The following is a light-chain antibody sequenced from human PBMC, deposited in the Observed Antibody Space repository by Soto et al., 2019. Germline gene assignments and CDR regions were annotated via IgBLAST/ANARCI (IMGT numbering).Light chain of an antibody. Sequence: QSALTQPPSASGSPGQSVTISCTGTSSDVGASNYVSWYQQHSDKAPKLMIYEVSKRPSGVPDRFSGSKSGNTASLTVSGLQAEDEADYYCSSYAGDNNVVFGSGTKLTVL. V-gene: IGLV2-8*01. CDR1: SSDVGASNY. J-gene: IGLJ1*01. CDR3: SSYAGDNNVV. CDR2: EVS.